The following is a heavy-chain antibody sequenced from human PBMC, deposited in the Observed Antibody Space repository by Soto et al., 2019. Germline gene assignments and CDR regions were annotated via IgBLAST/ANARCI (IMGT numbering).Heavy chain of an antibody. CDR1: GGSISSYY. CDR2: IYYSGNT. J-gene: IGHJ4*02. Sequence: PSETLSLTCTVSGGSISSYYWSWIRQPPGKGLEWIGYIYYSGNTNYNPSLKSRVTISVDTSKNQFSLKLRSVTAADTAVYYCAREGSSHWYGYWGQGTLVTVSS. V-gene: IGHV4-59*01. D-gene: IGHD6-13*01. CDR3: AREGSSHWYGY.